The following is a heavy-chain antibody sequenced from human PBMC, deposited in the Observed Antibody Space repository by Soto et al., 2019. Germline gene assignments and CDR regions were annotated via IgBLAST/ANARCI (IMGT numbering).Heavy chain of an antibody. Sequence: SETLSLTCAVYGGSFSGYYWSWIRQPPGKGLEWIGEINHSGSTNYNPSLKSRVTISVDTSKNQFSLKLSSVTAADTAVYYCARGRSIAARPYYFDYWGQGTLVTVSS. D-gene: IGHD6-6*01. CDR2: INHSGST. CDR3: ARGRSIAARPYYFDY. J-gene: IGHJ4*02. V-gene: IGHV4-34*01. CDR1: GGSFSGYY.